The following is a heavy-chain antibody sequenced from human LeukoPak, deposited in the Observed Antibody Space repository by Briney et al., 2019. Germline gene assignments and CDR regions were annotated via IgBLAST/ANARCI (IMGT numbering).Heavy chain of an antibody. CDR3: AGYHQWFLNDP. J-gene: IGHJ5*02. D-gene: IGHD2-8*01. V-gene: IGHV4-34*01. CDR2: IYPGETA. CDR1: DGSFSNYY. Sequence: WETLSLTCGVSDGSFSNYYWSWFRQSPGEGLEWIAEIYPGETAKYNPSLWSRVTISADTSKSQCSLTLTSVTAADTAVYYCAGYHQWFLNDPWGQGTQVTVSS.